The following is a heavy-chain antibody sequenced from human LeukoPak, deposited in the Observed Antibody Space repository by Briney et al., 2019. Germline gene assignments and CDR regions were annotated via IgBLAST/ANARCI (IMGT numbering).Heavy chain of an antibody. Sequence: GGSLRLPCAGSGFTFSTYGMSWVRQAPNKGLEWLSTISGSGDSTYYADSVKGRFTISRDNSKNTLYLQVDSLRPEDTAVYYCAKPYDSSLYTNLDYWGQGTLVTVSS. CDR2: ISGSGDST. CDR3: AKPYDSSLYTNLDY. J-gene: IGHJ4*02. D-gene: IGHD3-22*01. V-gene: IGHV3-23*01. CDR1: GFTFSTYG.